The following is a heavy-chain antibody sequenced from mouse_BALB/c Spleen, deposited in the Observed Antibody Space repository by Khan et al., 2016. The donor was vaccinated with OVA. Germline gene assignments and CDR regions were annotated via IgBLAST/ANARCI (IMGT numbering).Heavy chain of an antibody. CDR2: ITYSGST. V-gene: IGHV3-2*02. CDR3: AGRRTY. J-gene: IGHJ3*01. Sequence: EVQLQESGPGLVKPSQSLSLTCTVTGYSITSDYAWNWIRQFPGNKLEWMGYITYSGSTSYTPSLKSRISITRDTSKNQFFLQLNSVTTADTATSYCAGRRTYWGQGTLITVSA. CDR1: GYSITSDYA.